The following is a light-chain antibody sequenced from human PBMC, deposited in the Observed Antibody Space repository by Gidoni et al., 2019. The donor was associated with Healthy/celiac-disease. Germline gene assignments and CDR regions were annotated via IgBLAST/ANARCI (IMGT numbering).Light chain of an antibody. CDR2: AAS. CDR3: QQSYSTRIT. V-gene: IGKV1-39*01. Sequence: IQMTQSPSSLSASVGDRVTITCRESQSISSYLNWYQQKPGNAPKLLIYAASSLQSGVPSRFSGSGSGTDFTLTISSLQPEDFATYYCQQSYSTRITFGQGTRLEIK. CDR1: QSISSY. J-gene: IGKJ5*01.